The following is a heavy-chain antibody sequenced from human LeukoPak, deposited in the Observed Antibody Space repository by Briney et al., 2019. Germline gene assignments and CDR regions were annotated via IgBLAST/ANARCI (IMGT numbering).Heavy chain of an antibody. CDR1: GGSFSGYY. D-gene: IGHD3-3*01. CDR3: ARGVAWNGYYRLDY. V-gene: IGHV4-34*01. Sequence: SETLSLTCAVYGGSFSGYYWSWIRQPPGKGLEWIGEINHSGSTNYNPSLKSRVTISVDTSKNQFSLKLSSVTAADTAVYYCARGVAWNGYYRLDYWGQGTLVTVSS. J-gene: IGHJ4*02. CDR2: INHSGST.